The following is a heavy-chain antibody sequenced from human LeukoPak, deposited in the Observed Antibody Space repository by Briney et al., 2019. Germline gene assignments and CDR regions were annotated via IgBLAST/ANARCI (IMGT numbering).Heavy chain of an antibody. CDR3: ARDSSGWYWTWFDP. CDR2: MNPNSGNT. Sequence: GASVKVSCKASGYTFTSYDINWVRQATGQGLEWMGWMNPNSGNTGYAQKFQGRVTMTRNTSISTAYMELSSLRSEDTAVYYCARDSSGWYWTWFDPWGQGTLDTVSS. V-gene: IGHV1-8*01. CDR1: GYTFTSYD. J-gene: IGHJ5*02. D-gene: IGHD6-19*01.